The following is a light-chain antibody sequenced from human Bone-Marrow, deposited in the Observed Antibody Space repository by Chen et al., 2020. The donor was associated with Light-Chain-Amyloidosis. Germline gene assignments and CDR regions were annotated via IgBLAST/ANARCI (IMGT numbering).Light chain of an antibody. CDR2: EDN. V-gene: IGLV6-57*01. CDR3: QSYDTSVRV. J-gene: IGLJ3*02. CDR1: SGSFAGNY. Sequence: FMLTQPRAVSESPGKTVTIPAPRSSGSFAGNYVQWFQQRPGRSPTTVIFEDNLRPPGVPDRFSGSIDTSSNSASLSISGLKPEDEADYYCQSYDTSVRVFGGGTRLTVL.